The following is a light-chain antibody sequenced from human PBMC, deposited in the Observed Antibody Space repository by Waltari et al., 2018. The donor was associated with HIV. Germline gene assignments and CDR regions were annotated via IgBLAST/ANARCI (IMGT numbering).Light chain of an antibody. J-gene: IGLJ3*02. CDR1: SSDVGTYNL. CDR3: CSYSGGSTYWV. Sequence: QSALTQPASLSGSPGQSITISCTGTSSDVGTYNLVSWYQQHPGHAPQLIIYEVNKRPSGVSNRFSASKSGNTASLTIFGLQPEDGADYYCCSYSGGSTYWVFGGGTKLTVL. CDR2: EVN. V-gene: IGLV2-23*02.